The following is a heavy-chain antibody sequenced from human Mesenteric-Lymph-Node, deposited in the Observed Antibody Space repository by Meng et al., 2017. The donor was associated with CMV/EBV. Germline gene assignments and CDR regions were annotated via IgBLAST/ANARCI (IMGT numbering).Heavy chain of an antibody. CDR1: GFAFSDSW. D-gene: IGHD4-17*01. CDR3: ARAGYGKGLDV. J-gene: IGHJ6*02. V-gene: IGHV3-72*01. CDR2: IRDKPNSYTT. Sequence: GESLKISCAASGFAFSDSWMSWVRQAPGKGLEWVGRIRDKPNSYTTEYAASVKGRFTISRDDSKSSLYLQMSSLKADDTAVYYCARAGYGKGLDVWGQGTTVTVSS.